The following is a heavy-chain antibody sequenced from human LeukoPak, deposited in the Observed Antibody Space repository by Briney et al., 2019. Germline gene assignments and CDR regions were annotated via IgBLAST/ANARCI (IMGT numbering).Heavy chain of an antibody. Sequence: SETLSLTCTVSGGSISSSSYYWGWIRQPPGKGLEWIGNIYNSGSTYYNPYLKSRVTISVDTSKNQFSLKLSSVTAADTAVYYCARQAYSSNLGWFDPWGQGTLVTVSS. V-gene: IGHV4-39*01. J-gene: IGHJ5*02. CDR3: ARQAYSSNLGWFDP. CDR1: GGSISSSSYY. D-gene: IGHD6-13*01. CDR2: IYNSGST.